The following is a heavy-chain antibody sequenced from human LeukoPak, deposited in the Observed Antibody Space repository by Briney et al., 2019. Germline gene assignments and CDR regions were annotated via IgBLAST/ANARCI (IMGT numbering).Heavy chain of an antibody. Sequence: SETLSLTCSVSGPSIGIGYSGGWMRDPPGKGLAGIGTMYARGSTYYNPALKGPVPTPGATCKNHFSLKLSSVIDADAAVYYCARHRGDNSNSRYYFYYMDVWGKGTTVTVSS. D-gene: IGHD4-11*01. CDR1: GPSIGIGYS. CDR3: ARHRGDNSNSRYYFYYMDV. CDR2: MYARGST. J-gene: IGHJ6*03. V-gene: IGHV4-38-2*01.